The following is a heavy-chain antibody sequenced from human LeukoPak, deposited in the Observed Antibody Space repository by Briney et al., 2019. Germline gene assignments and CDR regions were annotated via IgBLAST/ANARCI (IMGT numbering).Heavy chain of an antibody. CDR2: IYYSGST. Sequence: SETLSLTCTVSGGSISSYYWSWIRQPPGKGLEWIGYIYYSGSTNYNPSHKSRVTISVDTSKNQFSLKLSSETAADTAVYYCARREKWAYFDYWGQGTLVTVSS. CDR1: GGSISSYY. CDR3: ARREKWAYFDY. J-gene: IGHJ4*02. V-gene: IGHV4-59*01. D-gene: IGHD1-26*01.